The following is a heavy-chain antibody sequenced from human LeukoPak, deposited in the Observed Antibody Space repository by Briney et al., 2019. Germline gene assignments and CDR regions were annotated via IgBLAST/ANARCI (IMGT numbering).Heavy chain of an antibody. V-gene: IGHV1-18*01. CDR3: ARDFHDGYSIVY. D-gene: IGHD6-13*01. CDR2: ISVYTGNI. CDR1: GYTFTSYD. J-gene: IGHJ4*02. Sequence: ASVKVSCKASGYTFTSYDITWVRQAPGQGLEWMGSISVYTGNINYAQKVQGRVTMTTDTSTSTAYMELRSLRSDDTAVYYCARDFHDGYSIVYWGQGTLVTVSS.